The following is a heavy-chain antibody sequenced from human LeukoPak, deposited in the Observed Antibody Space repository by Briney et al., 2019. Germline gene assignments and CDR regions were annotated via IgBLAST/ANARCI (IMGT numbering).Heavy chain of an antibody. CDR1: GFSISNGFS. V-gene: IGHV4-38-2*01. D-gene: IGHD3-16*01. CDR3: ARFDYVWGNGNHGMDAFDV. Sequence: AETLSLTCGVSGFSISNGFSWGWIRPPPGKGLEWIGSISQTENSYNNPSLKRRVTISVDTSKNQFSLKLSSVTAADTAVYYCARFDYVWGNGNHGMDAFDVWGQGTMVTVSS. CDR2: ISQTENS. J-gene: IGHJ3*01.